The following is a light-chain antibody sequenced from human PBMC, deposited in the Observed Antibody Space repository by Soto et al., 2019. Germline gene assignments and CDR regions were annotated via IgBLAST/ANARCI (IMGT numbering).Light chain of an antibody. V-gene: IGKV2-30*01. Sequence: EVVMTQSPLSLPVTLGQPASISCRSSQSLAYIDGNTYLSWFQQRPGQNPRRLIYKVYNRESGVPDRFSGSGSGTDFTLKISRVEAEDVGVYYCMQGTHWPPYTFGQGTKLEIK. CDR1: QSLAYIDGNTY. J-gene: IGKJ2*01. CDR3: MQGTHWPPYT. CDR2: KVY.